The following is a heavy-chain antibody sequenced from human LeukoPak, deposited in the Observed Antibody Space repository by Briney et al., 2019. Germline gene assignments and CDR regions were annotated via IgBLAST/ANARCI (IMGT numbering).Heavy chain of an antibody. V-gene: IGHV3-21*01. Sequence: GGSLRLSCAASGFTFSSYSMNWVRQAPGKGLEWVSSISSSSTDIYYADSVKGRFTISRDNAKNSLYLQMNSLRADDPAIYYCARESRSVVTRYFQHLGQGTLVTVSS. J-gene: IGHJ1*01. CDR3: ARESRSVVTRYFQH. CDR2: ISSSSTDI. D-gene: IGHD4-23*01. CDR1: GFTFSSYS.